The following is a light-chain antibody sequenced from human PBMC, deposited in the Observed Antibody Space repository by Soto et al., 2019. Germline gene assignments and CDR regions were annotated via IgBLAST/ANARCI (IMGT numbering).Light chain of an antibody. CDR3: QQYFNTPYT. J-gene: IGKJ2*01. V-gene: IGKV4-1*01. Sequence: DIVMIQSPESLPVSQGERAAINCKSSQSILYSSDNKNYLAWFQQKKGQPPKLLIYWASTRAFGVHDRFSGSGSESDFTLTISSLQAEDVAVYYCQQYFNTPYTFGQGTKLEIK. CDR1: QSILYSSDNKNY. CDR2: WAS.